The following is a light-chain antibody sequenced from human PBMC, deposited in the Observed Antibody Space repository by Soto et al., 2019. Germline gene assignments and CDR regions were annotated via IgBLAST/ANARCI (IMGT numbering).Light chain of an antibody. Sequence: DIVMTQSPDSLAVSLGERATLNCKSSQSILYTSSKRNYLAWYQYKPSQPPKLLVYSASTRESGVPARFSGSGSEADFTLTISSLPAEDVAVYYWHQYYSNPQTFGQGTRVEIK. V-gene: IGKV4-1*01. CDR3: HQYYSNPQT. J-gene: IGKJ1*01. CDR2: SAS. CDR1: QSILYTSSKRNY.